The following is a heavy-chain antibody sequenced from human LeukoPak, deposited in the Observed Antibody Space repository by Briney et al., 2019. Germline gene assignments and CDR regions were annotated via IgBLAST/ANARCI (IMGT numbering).Heavy chain of an antibody. CDR3: ARQGLGYYYFDY. CDR2: IYHSGST. V-gene: IGHV4-38-2*02. D-gene: IGHD4-17*01. Sequence: SETLSLTCTVSAYSISSGFYWGWIRQPPGKGLEWIGSIYHSGSTYYNPSLKSRVTISVGTSKNQFSLKLSSVTAADTAVYYCARQGLGYYYFDYWGQGTLVTVSS. CDR1: AYSISSGFY. J-gene: IGHJ4*02.